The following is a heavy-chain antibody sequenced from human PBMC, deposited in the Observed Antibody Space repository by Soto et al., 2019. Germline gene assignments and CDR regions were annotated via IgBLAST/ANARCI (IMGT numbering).Heavy chain of an antibody. CDR3: ARVKEDDYGDYFDY. CDR1: GFTFSSYA. Sequence: GSLRLSCAASGFTFSSYAMSWVRQAPGKGLEWVSAISGSGGSTYYADSVKGRFTISRDNSKNTLYLQTNSLRAEDTAVYYCARVKEDDYGDYFDYWGQGTLVTVSS. CDR2: ISGSGGST. J-gene: IGHJ4*02. D-gene: IGHD4-17*01. V-gene: IGHV3-23*01.